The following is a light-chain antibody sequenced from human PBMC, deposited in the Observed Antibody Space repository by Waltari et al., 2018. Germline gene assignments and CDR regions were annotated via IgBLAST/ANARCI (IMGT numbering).Light chain of an antibody. J-gene: IGKJ1*01. V-gene: IGKV3-20*01. CDR3: QKYERLPAT. CDR1: QSVSRA. Sequence: EIVLTQSPGTLSLSPGETATLSCRASQSVSRALVWYQHKPGQAPRLLIYDASRRAPGIPDRFSGSGSGTDFSLTISRLEPEDFAVYYCQKYERLPATFGQGTKVEIK. CDR2: DAS.